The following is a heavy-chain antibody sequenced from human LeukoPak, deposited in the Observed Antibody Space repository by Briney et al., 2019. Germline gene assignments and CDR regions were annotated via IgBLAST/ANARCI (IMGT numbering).Heavy chain of an antibody. D-gene: IGHD6-19*01. Sequence: GGSLLHCSSTSRFTFSNYLIHWVRQAPGKGLVWVSRINSDGSSTRDADAVKGRFTISRDNAKNTLYLQMNSLRAEDTAVYYCARASSYSSGYDYWGQGTLVTVSS. CDR2: INSDGSST. J-gene: IGHJ4*02. V-gene: IGHV3-74*01. CDR3: ARASSYSSGYDY. CDR1: RFTFSNYL.